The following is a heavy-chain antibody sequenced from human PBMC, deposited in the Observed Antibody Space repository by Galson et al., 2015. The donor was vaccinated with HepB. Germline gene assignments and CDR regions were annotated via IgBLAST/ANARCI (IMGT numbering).Heavy chain of an antibody. CDR3: AKDRSRDYYGSGSYYSLYSYGMDV. Sequence: SLRLSCAASGFTVSNYAMSWVRQAPGKGLEWVAGISGSGSSTYYADSVKGRFTISKDNSKRTLYLPMNSLIGEDTAVYYCAKDRSRDYYGSGSYYSLYSYGMDVWGQGTTVTVSS. CDR2: ISGSGSST. J-gene: IGHJ6*02. D-gene: IGHD3-10*01. CDR1: GFTVSNYA. V-gene: IGHV3-23*01.